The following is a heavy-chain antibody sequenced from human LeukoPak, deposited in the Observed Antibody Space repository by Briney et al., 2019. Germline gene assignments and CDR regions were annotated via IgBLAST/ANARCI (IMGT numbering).Heavy chain of an antibody. J-gene: IGHJ6*03. CDR2: IYTSGST. CDR3: ARDHDYGGRSYYYYMDV. V-gene: IGHV4-61*02. Sequence: SETLSLTCTVPGGSISSGSYYWSWIRQPAGKGLEWIGRIYTSGSTNYNPSLKSRVTISVDTSKNQFSLKLSSVTAADTAVYYCARDHDYGGRSYYYYMDVWGKGTTVTISS. CDR1: GGSISSGSYY. D-gene: IGHD4-23*01.